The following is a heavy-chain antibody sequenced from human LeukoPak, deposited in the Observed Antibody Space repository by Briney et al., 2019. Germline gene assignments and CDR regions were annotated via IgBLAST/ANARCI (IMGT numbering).Heavy chain of an antibody. CDR2: IYYSGST. Sequence: SETLSLTCTVSGGSISSYYWSWIRQPPGKGLEWIGYIYYSGSTNYNPSLKSRVTISVDTSKNQFSLKLSSVTAADTAVYYCASMAGTVGYYFDYWGQGTLVTVSS. CDR1: GGSISSYY. CDR3: ASMAGTVGYYFDY. D-gene: IGHD6-19*01. V-gene: IGHV4-59*08. J-gene: IGHJ4*02.